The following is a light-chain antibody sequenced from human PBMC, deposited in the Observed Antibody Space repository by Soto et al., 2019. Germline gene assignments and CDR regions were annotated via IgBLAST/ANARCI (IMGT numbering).Light chain of an antibody. V-gene: IGKV1-9*01. CDR3: QQLNSYPLT. J-gene: IGKJ4*01. Sequence: DIQLTQYPSFLSASVGDRVTITCRASQGISSYLAWYQQKPGKAPKLLIYAASTLQSGVPSRFSGSGSGTELTLTISSLQPEDCATYYCQQLNSYPLTFGGGTKLEIK. CDR2: AAS. CDR1: QGISSY.